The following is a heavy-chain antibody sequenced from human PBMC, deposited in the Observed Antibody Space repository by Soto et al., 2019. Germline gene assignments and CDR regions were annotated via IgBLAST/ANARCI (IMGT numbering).Heavy chain of an antibody. CDR1: GYTFSNYW. Sequence: PGESLKIFCKASGYTFSNYWIGWVRQMPGKGLEWMGIIYPGDSDTRYSPSFEGQVTISADKSITTAYLQWTSLKASDTAIYFCARRARGNWALDYWGQGTQVTVSS. V-gene: IGHV5-51*01. J-gene: IGHJ4*02. D-gene: IGHD3-16*01. CDR3: ARRARGNWALDY. CDR2: IYPGDSDT.